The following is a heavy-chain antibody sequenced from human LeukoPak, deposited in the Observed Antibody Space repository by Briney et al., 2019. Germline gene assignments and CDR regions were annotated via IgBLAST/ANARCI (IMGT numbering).Heavy chain of an antibody. V-gene: IGHV1-18*01. CDR1: GYTFTSYG. D-gene: IGHD3-22*01. CDR2: ISAYNGNT. J-gene: IGHJ5*02. Sequence: ASVKVSCKASGYTFTSYGISWVRQAPGQGLEWMGWISAYNGNTNYAQKLQGRVTMTTDTSTSTAYMELRSLRSDDTAVYYCASWNYYDSSGSRKNWFDPWGQGTLVTVSS. CDR3: ASWNYYDSSGSRKNWFDP.